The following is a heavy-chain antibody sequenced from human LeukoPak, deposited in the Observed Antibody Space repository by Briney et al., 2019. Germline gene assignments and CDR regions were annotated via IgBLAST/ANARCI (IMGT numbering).Heavy chain of an antibody. V-gene: IGHV1-69*04. CDR2: IIPILGIA. CDR1: GGTFSSYA. D-gene: IGHD5-12*01. CDR3: ARGGSGYDDNWFDP. J-gene: IGHJ5*02. Sequence: ASVKVSCKASGGTFSSYAISWVRHAPGQGRECMGRIIPILGIANYAQKFQGRVTITADKSTSTAYMELSSLRSEDTAVYYCARGGSGYDDNWFDPWGQGTLVTVSS.